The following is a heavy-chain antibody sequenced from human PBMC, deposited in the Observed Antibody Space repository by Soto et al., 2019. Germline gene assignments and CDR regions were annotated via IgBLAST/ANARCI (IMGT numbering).Heavy chain of an antibody. CDR1: GYTFTSYY. D-gene: IGHD3-16*02. CDR3: ARGMITFGGVIAPYFDY. V-gene: IGHV1-46*03. CDR2: INPSGGST. J-gene: IGHJ4*02. Sequence: QVQLVQSRAEVKKPGASVKVSCKASGYTFTSYYMHWVRQAPGQGLEWMGIINPSGGSTSYAQKFQGRVTMTRDTSTSTVYMELSSLRSEDTAVYYCARGMITFGGVIAPYFDYWGQGTLVTVSS.